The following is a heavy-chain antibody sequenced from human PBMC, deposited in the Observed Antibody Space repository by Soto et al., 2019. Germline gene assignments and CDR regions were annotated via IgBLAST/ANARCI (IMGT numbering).Heavy chain of an antibody. V-gene: IGHV3-13*01. Sequence: DVQLVESGGGLVQPGGSLRLSCEASGFTFSGCDMHWVRQAAGERLEWVSAIATSGNTYYAGSVKGRFTISRENAKNSLYLQINNVRAGDTAVYYCAREYVDWGYWYFDLWGRGTLVTVSS. CDR2: IATSGNT. CDR3: AREYVDWGYWYFDL. CDR1: GFTFSGCD. J-gene: IGHJ2*01. D-gene: IGHD3-9*01.